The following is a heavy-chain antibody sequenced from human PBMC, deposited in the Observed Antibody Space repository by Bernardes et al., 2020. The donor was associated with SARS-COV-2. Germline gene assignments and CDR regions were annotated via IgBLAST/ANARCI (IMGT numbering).Heavy chain of an antibody. Sequence: SVKVSCKASGYTFTGYYMHWVRQAPGQGLEWMGWINPNSGGTNYAQKFQGWVTMTRDTSISTAYMELSRLRSDDTAVYYCARVGIDCSSTSWHHHTSCGMDVWGQGTTVTVSS. J-gene: IGHJ6*01. CDR2: INPNSGGT. D-gene: IGHD2-2*01. V-gene: IGHV1-2*04. CDR3: ARVGIDCSSTSWHHHTSCGMDV. CDR1: GYTFTGYY.